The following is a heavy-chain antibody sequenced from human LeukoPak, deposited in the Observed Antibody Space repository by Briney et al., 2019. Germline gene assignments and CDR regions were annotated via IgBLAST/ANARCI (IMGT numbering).Heavy chain of an antibody. D-gene: IGHD5-18*01. CDR1: GFTFSTYA. CDR2: IGGSVDST. J-gene: IGHJ4*02. V-gene: IGHV3-23*01. Sequence: PGGSLRLSXAASGFTFSTYAMNWVRQAPGKGREWGSAIGGSVDSTYYAGSIKGRFTISRDNSQNKLYLQMNSLRAEDTPVYYCAKERYSGYSYGYDDYWGQGTLVTVSS. CDR3: AKERYSGYSYGYDDY.